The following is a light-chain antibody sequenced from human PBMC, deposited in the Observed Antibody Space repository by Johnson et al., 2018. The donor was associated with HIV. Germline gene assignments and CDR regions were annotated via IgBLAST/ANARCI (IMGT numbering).Light chain of an antibody. CDR2: EDN. Sequence: QSVLTQPPSVSAAPGQTVNISCSGNVSNIESYFVSWYQQLPGAAPTLLIYEDNKRPSGIPDRFSGSKSGATATLGITGLQTGEEADYYCGIWDASLSPRYVFGTGTTLTVL. V-gene: IGLV1-51*02. CDR3: GIWDASLSPRYV. CDR1: VSNIESYF. J-gene: IGLJ1*01.